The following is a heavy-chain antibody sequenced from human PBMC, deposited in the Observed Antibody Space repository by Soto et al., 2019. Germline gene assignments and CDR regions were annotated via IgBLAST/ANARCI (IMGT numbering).Heavy chain of an antibody. D-gene: IGHD3-10*01. J-gene: IGHJ6*03. V-gene: IGHV4-34*01. Sequence: PSETLSLTCAVYGGSFSGYYWSWILQPPGKGLEWIGEINHSGSTNYNPSLKSRVTISVDTSKNQFSLKLSSVTAADTAVYYCARGILVGLITLVRGRRYYMDVWGKGATVTVSS. CDR1: GGSFSGYY. CDR3: ARGILVGLITLVRGRRYYMDV. CDR2: INHSGST.